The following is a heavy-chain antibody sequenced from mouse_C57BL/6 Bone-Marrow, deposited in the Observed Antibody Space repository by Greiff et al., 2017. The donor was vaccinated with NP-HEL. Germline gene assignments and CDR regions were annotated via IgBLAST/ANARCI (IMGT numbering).Heavy chain of an antibody. V-gene: IGHV1-72*01. CDR2: IDPNSGGT. Sequence: VQLQQSGADLVKPGASVKLSCKASGYTFTSYWMHWVKQRPGRGLEWIGRIDPNSGGTKFNEKFKTKATLTVDKPSSTAYMQLSSLTSEGSAVYYCTRYYYGSRSWYFDVWGTGTTVTVSS. CDR1: GYTFTSYW. CDR3: TRYYYGSRSWYFDV. J-gene: IGHJ1*03. D-gene: IGHD1-1*01.